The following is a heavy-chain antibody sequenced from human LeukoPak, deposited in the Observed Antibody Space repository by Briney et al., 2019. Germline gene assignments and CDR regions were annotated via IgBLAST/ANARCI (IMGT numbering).Heavy chain of an antibody. CDR3: ARGGSSSVDY. D-gene: IGHD6-6*01. CDR1: GGSISSGGYY. J-gene: IGHJ4*02. CDR2: IYRSGST. V-gene: IGHV4-30-2*01. Sequence: SETLSLTCTGSGGSISSGGYYWSWIRQPPGKGLEWIGYIYRSGSTYYHPSLKSRVTISVDRSKNQFSLKLSSVPAADTAVYYCARGGSSSVDYWGQGTLVTVSS.